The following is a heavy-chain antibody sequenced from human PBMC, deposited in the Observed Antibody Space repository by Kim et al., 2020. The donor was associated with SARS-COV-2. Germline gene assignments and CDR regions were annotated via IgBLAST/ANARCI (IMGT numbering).Heavy chain of an antibody. J-gene: IGHJ6*02. CDR3: AKGHYDFWSGYATYYYVLDV. CDR1: GFTFSSYA. D-gene: IGHD3-3*01. CDR2: ISYDENNK. Sequence: GGSLRLSCAASGFTFSSYAMHWVRQAPGKGLEWVAVISYDENNKYYADSVKGRFTISRDNSKNTLYLQMNSLRAEDTAVYYCAKGHYDFWSGYATYYYVLDVWGQGTTVTVSS. V-gene: IGHV3-30*18.